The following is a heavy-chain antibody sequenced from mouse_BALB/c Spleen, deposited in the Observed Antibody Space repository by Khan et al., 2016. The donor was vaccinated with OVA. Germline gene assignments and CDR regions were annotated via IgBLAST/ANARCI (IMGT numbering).Heavy chain of an antibody. Sequence: QVQLQQPGAELVRPGASVKLSCKASGYTFTSYWMNWVRQRSKQGLEWIGKINPSDSESHYNQMFNDKATLTVDKSSGTAYMQLSSLTSEDSAVYYCARREKYGYDPSWFAYWGQGTLVTVSA. CDR2: INPSDSES. D-gene: IGHD2-2*01. CDR3: ARREKYGYDPSWFAY. CDR1: GYTFTSYW. V-gene: IGHV1-52*01. J-gene: IGHJ3*01.